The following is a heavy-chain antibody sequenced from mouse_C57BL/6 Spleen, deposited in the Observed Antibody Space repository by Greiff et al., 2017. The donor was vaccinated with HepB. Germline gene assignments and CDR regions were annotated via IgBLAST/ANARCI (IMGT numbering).Heavy chain of an antibody. CDR3: ARYRDYYGSREFAY. D-gene: IGHD1-1*01. Sequence: DVMLVESGGGLVQPGGSLSLSCAASGFTFTDYYMSWVRQPPGKALEWLGFIRNKANGYTTEYSASVKGRFTISRDNSQSILYLQMNALRAEDSATYYCARYRDYYGSREFAYWGQGTLVTVSA. J-gene: IGHJ3*01. V-gene: IGHV7-3*01. CDR1: GFTFTDYY. CDR2: IRNKANGYTT.